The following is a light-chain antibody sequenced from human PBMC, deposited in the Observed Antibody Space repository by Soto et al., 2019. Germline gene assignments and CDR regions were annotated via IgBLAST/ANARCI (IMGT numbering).Light chain of an antibody. CDR1: QSVLYSSNNRNY. CDR2: WAS. V-gene: IGKV4-1*01. Sequence: DIVMTQSPDSLAVSLGERATINCKSSQSVLYSSNNRNYLAWYQQKPGQPPKLLIHWASTRESGVPDRFSGSRSGTDFTLTISSLQAEDVAVYYCQQYYSSPFTFGPGTKVDIK. CDR3: QQYYSSPFT. J-gene: IGKJ3*01.